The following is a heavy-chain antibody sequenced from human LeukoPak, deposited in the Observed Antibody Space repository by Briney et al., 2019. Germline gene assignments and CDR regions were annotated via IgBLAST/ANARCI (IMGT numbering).Heavy chain of an antibody. CDR3: ARLKDYYGSGSYFPYYYLDV. Sequence: PSETLSLTCTVSGGSISSYYWSWIRQPPGKGLEWIAYIYYSGSTNYNPSLKSRVTISIDKSKSQFSLKLSTVTAADTAVYYWARLKDYYGSGSYFPYYYLDVWGKGTTVTVSS. D-gene: IGHD3-10*01. CDR1: GGSISSYY. J-gene: IGHJ6*03. CDR2: IYYSGST. V-gene: IGHV4-59*08.